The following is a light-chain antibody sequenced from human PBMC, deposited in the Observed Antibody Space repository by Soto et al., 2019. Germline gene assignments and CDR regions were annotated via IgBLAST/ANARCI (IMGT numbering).Light chain of an antibody. CDR1: SSDIGRFNS. CDR3: RSYTARSTLV. CDR2: DVT. J-gene: IGLJ2*01. V-gene: IGLV2-14*01. Sequence: QSALTQPASVSGSPGQSITLSCTGSSSDIGRFNSVSWYQQHPGAAPKLIIFDVTNRPSGVSDRFSGSKSGNTASLTISGLQPEDQADYYCRSYTARSTLVFGGGTQLTVL.